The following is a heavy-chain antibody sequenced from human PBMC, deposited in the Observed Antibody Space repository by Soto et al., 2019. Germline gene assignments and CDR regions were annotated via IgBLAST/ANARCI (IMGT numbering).Heavy chain of an antibody. CDR1: GFTFSSYD. CDR2: IGTAGDT. CDR3: ARGATGTGYYYGMDV. D-gene: IGHD1-1*01. V-gene: IGHV3-13*01. Sequence: GSLRLSCAASGFTFSSYDMHWVRQATGKGLEWVSAIGTAGDTYYPGSVKGRFTISRENAKNSLYLQMNSLRAGDTAVYYCARGATGTGYYYGMDVWGQGTTVTVSS. J-gene: IGHJ6*02.